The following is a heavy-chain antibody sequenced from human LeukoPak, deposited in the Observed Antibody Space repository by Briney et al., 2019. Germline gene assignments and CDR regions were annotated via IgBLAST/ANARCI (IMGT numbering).Heavy chain of an antibody. CDR2: IIPIFGTP. CDR3: ARADDYGGNSAYYYYYMDV. V-gene: IGHV1-69*05. J-gene: IGHJ6*03. D-gene: IGHD4-23*01. Sequence: VKVSCKTSGNTFSNYAINWVRQAPGQGLEWMGAIIPIFGTPKNAQKFEGRVTITTDVSTSTAYMELSSLRPEDTAVYYCARADDYGGNSAYYYYYMDVWGKGTTVTVSS. CDR1: GNTFSNYA.